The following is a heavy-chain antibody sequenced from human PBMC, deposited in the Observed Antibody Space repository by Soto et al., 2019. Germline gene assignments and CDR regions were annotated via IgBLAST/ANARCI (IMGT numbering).Heavy chain of an antibody. CDR1: GGTFSSYT. CDR3: ALVGDKTAAANDYYYYDMDV. CDR2: IIPILGIA. V-gene: IGHV1-69*02. J-gene: IGHJ6*02. D-gene: IGHD6-13*01. Sequence: QVQLVQSGAEVKKRGTSVKDSCKASGGTFSSYTISWVRQAPGQGLEWMGRIIPILGIANYAQKFQSRVTITVDKDTSTAYMELSSVRSADTAVYYCALVGDKTAAANDYYYYDMDVWGRGTTVTVSS.